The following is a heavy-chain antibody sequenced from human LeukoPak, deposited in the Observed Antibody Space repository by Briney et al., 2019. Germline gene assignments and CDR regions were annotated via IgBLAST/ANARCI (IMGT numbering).Heavy chain of an antibody. V-gene: IGHV3-23*01. Sequence: PGGSLRLSCAASGFTFSSYAMSWVLQAPGKGLEWVSAISGSDGSTYYADSVKGRFTISRDNSKNTLYLQINSLRAEDTAVYYCAKDKLVYGDYYYYYGMDVWGQGTTVTVSS. J-gene: IGHJ6*02. CDR3: AKDKLVYGDYYYYYGMDV. CDR1: GFTFSSYA. CDR2: ISGSDGST. D-gene: IGHD4-17*01.